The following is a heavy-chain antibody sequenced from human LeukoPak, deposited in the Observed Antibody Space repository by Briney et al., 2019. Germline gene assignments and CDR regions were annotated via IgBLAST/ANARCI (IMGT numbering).Heavy chain of an antibody. CDR3: AKDALYSGYDPYFFDI. CDR2: ISYGGSNK. Sequence: PGGSLRLSCAASGFTFSSYGMHWVRQAPGKGLEWVAVISYGGSNKYYADSVEGRFTISRDNSKNTLYLQMNSLRAEDTAVYYCAKDALYSGYDPYFFDIWGQGTMVTVSS. D-gene: IGHD5-12*01. V-gene: IGHV3-30*18. J-gene: IGHJ3*02. CDR1: GFTFSSYG.